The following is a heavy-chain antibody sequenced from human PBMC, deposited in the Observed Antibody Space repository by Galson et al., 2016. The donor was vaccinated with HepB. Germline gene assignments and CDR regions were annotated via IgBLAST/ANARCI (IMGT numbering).Heavy chain of an antibody. CDR1: GFSFSNYW. D-gene: IGHD2-2*01. Sequence: SLRLSCAASGFSFSNYWMSWVRQAPGEGLEWVANIRQDGSDKNYVDSVKGRFTISRDNVKKSLYLQMNSLRAEDMAVYYCARDEVQPAAMGYYRSGMDVWGQGTTVTVSS. J-gene: IGHJ6*02. V-gene: IGHV3-7*01. CDR2: IRQDGSDK. CDR3: ARDEVQPAAMGYYRSGMDV.